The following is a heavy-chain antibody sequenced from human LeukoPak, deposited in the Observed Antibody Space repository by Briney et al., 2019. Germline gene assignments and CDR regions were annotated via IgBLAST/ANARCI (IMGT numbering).Heavy chain of an antibody. CDR2: ISSSSSTI. V-gene: IGHV3-48*01. J-gene: IGHJ4*02. CDR3: ARDDNLYSSSWYYFDY. D-gene: IGHD6-13*01. CDR1: GFTFSSYS. Sequence: PGGPLRLSCAASGFTFSSYSMNWVRQAPGKGLEWVSYISSSSSTIYYADSVKGRFTISRDNAKNSLYLQMNSLRAEDTAVYYCARDDNLYSSSWYYFDYWGQGTLVTVSS.